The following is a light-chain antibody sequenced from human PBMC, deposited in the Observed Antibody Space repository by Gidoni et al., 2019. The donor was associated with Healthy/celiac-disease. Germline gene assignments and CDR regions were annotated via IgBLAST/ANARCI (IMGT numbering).Light chain of an antibody. Sequence: SYELTQPHSVSASPVQTSSITGSGDKLGDKYACWYQQKPAQSPVLVIDQDSKRPSGIPEPFSGSNTGNTATLTISGTQAMDEADYYCQARDSSTVVFGGGTKLTVL. CDR2: QDS. V-gene: IGLV3-1*01. J-gene: IGLJ2*01. CDR3: QARDSSTVV. CDR1: KLGDKY.